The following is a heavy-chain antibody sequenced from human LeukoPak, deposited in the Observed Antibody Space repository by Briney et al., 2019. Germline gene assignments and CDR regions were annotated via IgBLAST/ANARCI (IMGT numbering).Heavy chain of an antibody. V-gene: IGHV1-2*02. D-gene: IGHD3-10*01. CDR2: INPNSGGT. J-gene: IGHJ3*02. CDR1: GYTFTGYY. Sequence: ASVTVSCKASGYTFTGYYMHWVRQAPGQGLEWMGWINPNSGGTNYAQKFQGRVTMTRDTSISTAYMELSRLRSDDTAVYYCARGRFGELPHDAFDIWGQGTMVTVSS. CDR3: ARGRFGELPHDAFDI.